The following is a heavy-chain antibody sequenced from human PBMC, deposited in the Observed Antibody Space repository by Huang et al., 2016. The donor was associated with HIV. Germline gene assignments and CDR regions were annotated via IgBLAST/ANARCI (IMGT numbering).Heavy chain of an antibody. CDR3: AAGVVPAADYYYYYGMDV. J-gene: IGHJ6*02. CDR2: SNPNSGGT. Sequence: QVQLVQSGAEVKKPGASVKVSCKASGYTLTGYYMHWVRQAPGQGLEWMGWSNPNSGGTNCAQKFQGRVTMTRDTSISTAYMELSRLRSDDTAVYYCAAGVVPAADYYYYYGMDVWGQGTTVTVSS. D-gene: IGHD2-2*01. CDR1: GYTLTGYY. V-gene: IGHV1-2*02.